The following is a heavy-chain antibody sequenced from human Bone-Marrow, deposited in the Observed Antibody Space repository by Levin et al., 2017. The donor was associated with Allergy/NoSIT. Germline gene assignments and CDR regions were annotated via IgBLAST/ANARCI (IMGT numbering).Heavy chain of an antibody. Sequence: SQTLSLTCTVSGGSISSGGYYWSWIRQHPGKGLEWIGYIYYSGSTYYNPSLKSRVTISVDTSKNQFSLKLSSVTAADTAVYYCASHDFWSGYRDYWGQGTLVTVSS. CDR3: ASHDFWSGYRDY. CDR2: IYYSGST. CDR1: GGSISSGGYY. V-gene: IGHV4-31*03. D-gene: IGHD3-3*01. J-gene: IGHJ4*02.